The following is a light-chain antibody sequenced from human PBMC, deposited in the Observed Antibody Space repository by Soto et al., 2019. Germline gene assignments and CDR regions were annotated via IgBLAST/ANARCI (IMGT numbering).Light chain of an antibody. CDR1: QSVSRR. CDR3: QQYGGSPIT. Sequence: VLTHSPGTLSLSPGGRATLSCRASQSVSRRLAWYQQRPGQSPRLLISGASMRASGVPVRFIGSGSGTDFTLTITRLEPEDFAVYYCQQYGGSPITFGLGTRLEIK. J-gene: IGKJ5*01. CDR2: GAS. V-gene: IGKV3-20*01.